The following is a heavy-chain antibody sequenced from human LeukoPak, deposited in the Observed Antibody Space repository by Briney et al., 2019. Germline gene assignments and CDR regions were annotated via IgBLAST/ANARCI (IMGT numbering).Heavy chain of an antibody. CDR3: AGHLGSYIMDNWFDP. Sequence: SETLSLTCTVSGGSISSYYWSWIRQPPGKGLEWIGYIYYSGSTNYNPSLKSRVTISVDTSKNQFSLKLSSVTAADTAVYYCAGHLGSYIMDNWFDPWGQGTLVTVSS. D-gene: IGHD1-26*01. CDR1: GGSISSYY. V-gene: IGHV4-59*08. CDR2: IYYSGST. J-gene: IGHJ5*02.